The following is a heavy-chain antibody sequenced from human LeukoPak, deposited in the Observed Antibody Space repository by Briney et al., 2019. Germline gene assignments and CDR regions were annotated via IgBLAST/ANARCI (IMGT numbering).Heavy chain of an antibody. V-gene: IGHV3-64*01. D-gene: IGHD3-22*01. CDR2: ISSNGGST. CDR1: GFTFSTYA. Sequence: PGRSLRLSCAASGFTFSTYAMHWVRQAPGKGREYVSAISSNGGSTFYANSVKGRFTISRDNSKNTLYLQMGSLRTDDMAVYYCVRLGDSSSYRAEYFQHWGQGTLVTVSS. CDR3: VRLGDSSSYRAEYFQH. J-gene: IGHJ1*01.